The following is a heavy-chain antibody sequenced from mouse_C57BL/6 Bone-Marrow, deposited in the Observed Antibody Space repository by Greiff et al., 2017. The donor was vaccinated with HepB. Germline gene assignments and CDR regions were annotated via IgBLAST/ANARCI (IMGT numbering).Heavy chain of an antibody. V-gene: IGHV5-4*01. CDR2: ISDGGSYT. J-gene: IGHJ4*01. Sequence: EVQLVESGGGLVKPGGSLKLSCAASGFTFSSYAMSWVRQTPEKRLEWVATISDGGSYTYYPDNVKGRFTISRDNAKNNLYLQMSHLKSEDTAMYYCARAFYYDYEDAMDYWGQGTSVTVSS. CDR3: ARAFYYDYEDAMDY. D-gene: IGHD2-4*01. CDR1: GFTFSSYA.